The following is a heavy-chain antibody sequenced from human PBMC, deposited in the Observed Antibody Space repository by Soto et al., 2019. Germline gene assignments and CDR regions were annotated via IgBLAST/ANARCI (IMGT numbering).Heavy chain of an antibody. J-gene: IGHJ3*02. CDR1: GGTFSSYA. CDR3: ARITYYYDSSGYPDDAFDI. D-gene: IGHD3-22*01. Sequence: QVQLVQSGAEVKKPGSSVKVSCKASGGTFSSYAISWVRQAPGQGLEWMGGIIPIFGTANYAQKFRGRVTITADESTSTAYMELSSLRSEDTAVYYCARITYYYDSSGYPDDAFDIWGQGTMVTVSS. CDR2: IIPIFGTA. V-gene: IGHV1-69*01.